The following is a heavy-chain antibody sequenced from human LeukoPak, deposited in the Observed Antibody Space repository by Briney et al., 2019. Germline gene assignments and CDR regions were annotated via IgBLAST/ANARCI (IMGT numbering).Heavy chain of an antibody. CDR2: ISSSSSYI. CDR3: ARDDDSPTFDY. D-gene: IGHD2-15*01. CDR1: GFTFSSYS. Sequence: GGSLRLSCAASGFTFSSYSMNWVRQAPGKGLEWVSSISSSSSYIYYADSVKGRFTISRDNAKNSLYLQMSSLRAEDTAVYYCARDDDSPTFDYWGQGTLVTVSS. J-gene: IGHJ4*02. V-gene: IGHV3-21*01.